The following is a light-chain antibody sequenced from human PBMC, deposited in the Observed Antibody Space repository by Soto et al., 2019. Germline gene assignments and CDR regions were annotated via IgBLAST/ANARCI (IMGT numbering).Light chain of an antibody. V-gene: IGKV1-5*01. CDR1: QSVGTW. Sequence: DIQMTQSPSTLSAFVGDRFTITCRSGQSVGTWLAWYQQKPGKAPKVLISDASSLESGVPSRFSGSGSGTEFTLTISSLQPDDFATYYCQHYNSYSSWTFGQGTKVDIK. J-gene: IGKJ1*01. CDR2: DAS. CDR3: QHYNSYSSWT.